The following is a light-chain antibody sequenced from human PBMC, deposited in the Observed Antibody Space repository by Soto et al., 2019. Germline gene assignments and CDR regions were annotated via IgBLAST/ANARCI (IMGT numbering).Light chain of an antibody. Sequence: EIVMTQSPATLSLSPGERATLSCRASQSVSSGSVSWYQRRPGQAPRLLIYGASTRATVIPARFSGSGSETVFTLTISSLQPEDFSVYYCQQDYNLPYSFGQGTKLEIK. J-gene: IGKJ2*01. CDR1: QSVSSGS. V-gene: IGKV3D-7*01. CDR3: QQDYNLPYS. CDR2: GAS.